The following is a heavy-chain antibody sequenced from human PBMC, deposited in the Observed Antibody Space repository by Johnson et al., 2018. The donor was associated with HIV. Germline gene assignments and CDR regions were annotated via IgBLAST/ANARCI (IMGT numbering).Heavy chain of an antibody. CDR2: IYSGGDT. CDR1: GFTFDDYG. D-gene: IGHD1-26*01. J-gene: IGHJ3*02. V-gene: IGHV3-20*03. CDR3: ARGRASWELYDAFEI. Sequence: EMQLVESGGGVVRPGGSLTLSSAASGFTFDDYGMTWVRQAPGKGLAWVSVIYSGGDTYYADSLRGRLTISRDNAKNTLYLQMSSLRAGDTAVYYCARGRASWELYDAFEIWGQGTMVIVSS.